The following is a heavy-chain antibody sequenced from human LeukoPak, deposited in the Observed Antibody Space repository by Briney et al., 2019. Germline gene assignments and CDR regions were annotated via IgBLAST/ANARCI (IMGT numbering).Heavy chain of an antibody. V-gene: IGHV3-49*03. Sequence: GRSLRLSCAASGFTFSDSTMSWYRQAPGKGLEWVGFIRRKVYGGTAEYAASVKGRFTISRDDSKSIAYLQMDSLKIEDSAVYYCTRGQGLYYWGQGTLVIVSS. CDR2: IRRKVYGGTA. CDR1: GFTFSDST. D-gene: IGHD3/OR15-3a*01. CDR3: TRGQGLYY. J-gene: IGHJ4*02.